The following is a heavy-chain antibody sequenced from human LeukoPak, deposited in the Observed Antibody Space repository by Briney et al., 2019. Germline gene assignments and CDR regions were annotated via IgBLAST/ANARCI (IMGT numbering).Heavy chain of an antibody. J-gene: IGHJ2*01. CDR2: VYRSGNT. V-gene: IGHV4-59*01. Sequence: SETLSLTCTLSGGSISQYYWSWIRQPPGKGPEWIGYVYRSGNTNYNPSLKSRVTVSVDTSKNHFSLNLTTVTAADTAVYYCARVKDFAYSFFDLWGRGTLVTVSS. CDR3: ARVKDFAYSFFDL. CDR1: GGSISQYY.